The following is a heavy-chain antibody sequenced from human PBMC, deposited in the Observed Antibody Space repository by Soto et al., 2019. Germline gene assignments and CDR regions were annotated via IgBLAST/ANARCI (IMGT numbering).Heavy chain of an antibody. CDR3: GRNHGYFTNRSCYRDYYYYGMDV. CDR2: IIPMYGTA. V-gene: IGHV1-69*01. Sequence: QVQLVQSGAEVKKPGSSVKVSCKVSGDTFSSYGISWVRQAPGQGLEWMGGIIPMYGTANYSQKFQGRVTITAEGPKTAGYMELSSLRSEETAVFLLGRNHGYFTNRSCYRDYYYYGMDVWGQGTTVTVSS. J-gene: IGHJ6*02. D-gene: IGHD2-8*01. CDR1: GDTFSSYG.